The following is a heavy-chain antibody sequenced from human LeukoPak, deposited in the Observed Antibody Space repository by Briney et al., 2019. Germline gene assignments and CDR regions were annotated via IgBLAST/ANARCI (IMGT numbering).Heavy chain of an antibody. V-gene: IGHV3-11*04. CDR1: GFIFSDYY. CDR2: ISSSGSII. Sequence: PGGSLRLSCTTSGFIFSDYYMSWIRQAPGKGLEWVSYISSSGSIIYYADSVKGRFTISRDNAKNSLYLQMNSLRAEDTAVYYCAELGITMIGGVWGKGTTVTVSS. J-gene: IGHJ6*04. CDR3: AELGITMIGGV. D-gene: IGHD3-10*02.